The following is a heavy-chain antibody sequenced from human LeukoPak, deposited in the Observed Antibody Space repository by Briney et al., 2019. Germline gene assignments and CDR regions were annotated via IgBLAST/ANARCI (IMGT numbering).Heavy chain of an antibody. V-gene: IGHV3-21*01. Sequence: GGSLRLSCAASGFTFSSYSMNWVRQAPGKGLEWVSSISSSSSYIYYADSVKGRFTISRDNAKNSLYLQMNSLRAEDTAVYYCARDSNPITMIVVVSTDDAFDIWGQGTMVTVSS. CDR3: ARDSNPITMIVVVSTDDAFDI. J-gene: IGHJ3*02. CDR2: ISSSSSYI. CDR1: GFTFSSYS. D-gene: IGHD3-22*01.